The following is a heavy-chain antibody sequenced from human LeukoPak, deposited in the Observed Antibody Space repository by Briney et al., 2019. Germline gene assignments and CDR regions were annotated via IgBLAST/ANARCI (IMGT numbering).Heavy chain of an antibody. D-gene: IGHD2-2*01. Sequence: GGSLRLSCAASGFTFSNYAMSWVRQAPGKGLEWVSAVSGSGDNTYYADSVKGRFTISRDNSKNTLYLQMNSLRAEDTAVYYCAKNALTEYFQHWGQGTLVTVSS. V-gene: IGHV3-23*01. J-gene: IGHJ1*01. CDR2: VSGSGDNT. CDR3: AKNALTEYFQH. CDR1: GFTFSNYA.